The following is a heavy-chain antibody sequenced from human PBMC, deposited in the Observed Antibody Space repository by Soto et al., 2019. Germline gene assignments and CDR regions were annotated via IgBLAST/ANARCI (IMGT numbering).Heavy chain of an antibody. CDR2: IYGTGNT. Sequence: QLQLQESGPGLVKPSETLSLSCTVSGGSISSSFYWGWIRQPPGKGLEWIGSIYGTGNTYYNPSLKGRVTISADTCKNQFFLNLLSVTAADTAVYYCRSSSRYSTDVWGQGATVTVSS. V-gene: IGHV4-39*01. J-gene: IGHJ6*02. D-gene: IGHD6-19*01. CDR1: GGSISSSFY. CDR3: RSSSRYSTDV.